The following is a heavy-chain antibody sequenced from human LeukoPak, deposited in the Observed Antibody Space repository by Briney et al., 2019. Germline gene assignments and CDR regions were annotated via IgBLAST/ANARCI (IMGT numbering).Heavy chain of an antibody. CDR2: IYPGDPDT. CDR1: GYSFTSYW. D-gene: IGHD5-24*01. V-gene: IGHV5-51*01. CDR3: ARPEMATKDAFDI. Sequence: GESLKISCKGSGYSFTSYWISWVRQMPGKGLEWMGIIYPGDPDTRYSPSFQGQVTISADKSISTAYLQWSSLKASDTAMYYCARPEMATKDAFDIWGQGTMVTVSS. J-gene: IGHJ3*02.